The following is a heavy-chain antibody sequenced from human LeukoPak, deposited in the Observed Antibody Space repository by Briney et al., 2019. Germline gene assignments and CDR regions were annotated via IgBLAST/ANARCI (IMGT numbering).Heavy chain of an antibody. V-gene: IGHV4-4*02. CDR1: GGSISSSNW. CDR2: IYHSGST. CDR3: ARGDIVVVTAASRDAFDI. D-gene: IGHD2-21*02. Sequence: SETLSLTCAVSGGSISSSNWWSWIRQPPGKGLEWIGEIYHSGSTNYNPSLKSRVTISVDKSKTQFSLKLSSVTAADTAVYYCARGDIVVVTAASRDAFDIWGQGTMVTVSS. J-gene: IGHJ3*02.